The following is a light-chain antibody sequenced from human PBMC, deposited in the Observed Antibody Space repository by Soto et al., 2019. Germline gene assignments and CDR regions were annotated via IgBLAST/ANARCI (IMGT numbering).Light chain of an antibody. CDR2: GNN. Sequence: QSVLTQPPSVSGAPGQRVIISCTGSSSNIGAGYDVHWYQQLPGTAPKLLMYGNNIRPSGVPDRFSDSKSGTSASLAITGLQAEDEAAYFCQSYDSSLRGLVFGGGTKVTVL. V-gene: IGLV1-40*01. CDR1: SSNIGAGYD. CDR3: QSYDSSLRGLV. J-gene: IGLJ2*01.